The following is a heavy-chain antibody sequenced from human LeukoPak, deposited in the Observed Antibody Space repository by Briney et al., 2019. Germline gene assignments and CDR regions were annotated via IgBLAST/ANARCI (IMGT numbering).Heavy chain of an antibody. J-gene: IGHJ4*02. V-gene: IGHV3-64D*06. CDR3: VVQGWVFRAPTQYYFDY. Sequence: PGGSLRLSCAASGFTFSDHYMDWVRQAPGKGLEYVSAISSNGGSRYYADSVKGRFTISRDNSKNTLYLQMSSLRAEDTAVYYCVVQGWVFRAPTQYYFDYWGQGTLVTVSS. D-gene: IGHD1-1*01. CDR2: ISSNGGSR. CDR1: GFTFSDHY.